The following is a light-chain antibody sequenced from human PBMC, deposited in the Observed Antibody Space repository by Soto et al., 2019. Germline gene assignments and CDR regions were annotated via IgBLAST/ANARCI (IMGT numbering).Light chain of an antibody. J-gene: IGLJ3*02. CDR3: YSYRGSNAWV. CDR2: EVS. Sequence: QSVLTQPASVSGSPGQSITISCTGTSSDVGAYNFVSLYQHHPGTAPKLMIYEVSNRPSGASNRFSGSKSGNTASLTISGLQTEDEADYYCYSYRGSNAWVFGGGTKLTVL. CDR1: SSDVGAYNF. V-gene: IGLV2-14*01.